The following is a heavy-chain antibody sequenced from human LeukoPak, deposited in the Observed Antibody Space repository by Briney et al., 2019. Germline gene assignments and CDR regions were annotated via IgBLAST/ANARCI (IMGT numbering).Heavy chain of an antibody. CDR2: INSDGSST. V-gene: IGHV3-74*01. D-gene: IGHD3-22*01. CDR3: ARDLDDSSGYSTDY. J-gene: IGHJ4*02. Sequence: GSLRLSCAASGFTFSSYWMHWVRQAPGKGLVWVSRINSDGSSTNYADSVKGRFTISRDNAKNSLYLQMNSLRAEDTAVFYCARDLDDSSGYSTDYWGQGTLVTVSS. CDR1: GFTFSSYW.